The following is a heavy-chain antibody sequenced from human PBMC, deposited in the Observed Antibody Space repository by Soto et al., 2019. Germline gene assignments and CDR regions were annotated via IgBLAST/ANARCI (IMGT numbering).Heavy chain of an antibody. CDR2: TYYRSRWYG. Sequence: SQTLSLTCVGSGDTVSSNSVAWNWVRQSPSRGLEWLGRTYYRSRWYGDYAVSVRSRIDINADTSKNQVSLQLNSVTPEDTAVYYCARSEEDSDYYYYGMDGWGQGTTVAVSS. CDR3: ARSEEDSDYYYYGMDG. CDR1: GDTVSSNSVA. D-gene: IGHD2-15*01. V-gene: IGHV6-1*01. J-gene: IGHJ6*01.